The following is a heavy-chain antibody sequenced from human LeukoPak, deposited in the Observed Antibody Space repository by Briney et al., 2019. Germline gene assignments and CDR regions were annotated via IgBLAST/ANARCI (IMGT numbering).Heavy chain of an antibody. D-gene: IGHD3-10*01. CDR2: INLSGGST. Sequence: ASVKVSCKASGYTFTSYHMHWVRQAPGQGLEWMGKINLSGGSTTYAQKFQGRVTMTRDTSTSTVYMELRSLRSDDTAVYYCARDISITMVRGVLNWFDPWGQGTLVTVSS. V-gene: IGHV1-46*01. J-gene: IGHJ5*02. CDR1: GYTFTSYH. CDR3: ARDISITMVRGVLNWFDP.